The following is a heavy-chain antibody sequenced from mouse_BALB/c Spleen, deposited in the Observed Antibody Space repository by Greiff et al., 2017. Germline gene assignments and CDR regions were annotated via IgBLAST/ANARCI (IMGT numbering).Heavy chain of an antibody. CDR3: ARAVYDGYPNY. Sequence: DVMLVESGGGLVKPGGSLKLSCAASGFTFSSYAMSWVRQSPEKRLEWVAEISSGGSYTYYPDTVTGRFTISRDNAKNTLYLEMSSLRSEDTAMYYCARAVYDGYPNYWGQGTSVTVSS. V-gene: IGHV5-9-4*01. J-gene: IGHJ4*01. CDR2: ISSGGSYT. D-gene: IGHD2-3*01. CDR1: GFTFSSYA.